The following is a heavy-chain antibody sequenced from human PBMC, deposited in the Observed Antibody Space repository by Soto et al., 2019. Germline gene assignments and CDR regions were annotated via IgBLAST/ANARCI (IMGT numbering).Heavy chain of an antibody. CDR2: SIPIFGTA. J-gene: IGHJ1*01. D-gene: IGHD6-6*01. V-gene: IGHV1-69*01. Sequence: QVQLVQSGAEVKKPGSSVKVSCKASGGTFSSYAISWVRQAPGQGLEWMGGSIPIFGTANYAQKFQGRVTITADESTSTAYMELSSLRSEDTAVYYCASPSSSFPCAYFQHWGQGTLVTVSS. CDR3: ASPSSSFPCAYFQH. CDR1: GGTFSSYA.